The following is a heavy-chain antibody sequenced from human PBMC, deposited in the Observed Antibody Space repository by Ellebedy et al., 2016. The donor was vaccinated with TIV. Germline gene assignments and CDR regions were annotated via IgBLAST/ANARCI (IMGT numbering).Heavy chain of an antibody. CDR3: ARVGHNWFNP. CDR1: GGPFSGYY. CDR2: INHSGST. V-gene: IGHV4-34*01. Sequence: SETLSLXXAVYGGPFSGYYWSWIRQPPGKGLEWIGEINHSGSTNYNPSLKSRVTISVDTSKNQFSLKLSSVTTADTAVYYCARVGHNWFNPWGQGTLVTVSS. J-gene: IGHJ5*02.